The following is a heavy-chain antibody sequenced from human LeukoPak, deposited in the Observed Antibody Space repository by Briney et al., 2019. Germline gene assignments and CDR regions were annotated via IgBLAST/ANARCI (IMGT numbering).Heavy chain of an antibody. V-gene: IGHV3-21*01. J-gene: IGHJ5*02. CDR1: GFTFSSYS. D-gene: IGHD6-13*01. Sequence: PGGSLRLSCAASGFTFSSYSMNWVRQAPGKGLEWVSSISSSGSYIYYADSVKGRFTISRDNAKNSLYLQMNSLRAEDTAVYYCAREVSSTPNGDWFDPWGQGTLVTVSS. CDR2: ISSSGSYI. CDR3: AREVSSTPNGDWFDP.